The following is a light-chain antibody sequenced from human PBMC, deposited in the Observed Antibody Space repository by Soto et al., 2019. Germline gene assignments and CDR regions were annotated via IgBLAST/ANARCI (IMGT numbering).Light chain of an antibody. V-gene: IGKV1-27*01. Sequence: DIQMTQSPSSLSASVGDRVTITCRASQGISNYLAWYQQKPGKVPKLLIYAESTLQSGVPSRFSGSGSGTDFTLTISSLQPEDVATYYCQKYNSALGITFGGGTKVDIK. J-gene: IGKJ4*01. CDR2: AES. CDR1: QGISNY. CDR3: QKYNSALGIT.